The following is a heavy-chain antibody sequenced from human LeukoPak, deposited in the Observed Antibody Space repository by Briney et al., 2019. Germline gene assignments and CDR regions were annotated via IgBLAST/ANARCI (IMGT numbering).Heavy chain of an antibody. CDR2: IWPSDSDT. Sequence: GESLKISCKASGYNFANYRVGWLRQMPGKGLEWVGIIWPSDSDTRYSPSFQDHVTITADESITTANLQWSSLKASDTGMYYCGSSDGDFDYVDVWGKGTMVTVS. V-gene: IGHV5-51*01. D-gene: IGHD4-17*01. CDR1: GYNFANYR. CDR3: GSSDGDFDYVDV. J-gene: IGHJ6*03.